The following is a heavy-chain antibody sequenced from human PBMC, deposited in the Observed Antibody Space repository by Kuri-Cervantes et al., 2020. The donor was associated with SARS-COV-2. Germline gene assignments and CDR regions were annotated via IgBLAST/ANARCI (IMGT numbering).Heavy chain of an antibody. CDR2: LTNDGGDA. CDR3: ARDSMTTRDFDY. CDR1: GFTFSSYS. Sequence: GGSLRLSCAASGFTFSSYSMNWVRQAPGKGLVWVSRLTNDGGDAIFADSVKGRFTISRGDAKNMLYLYMNSLRADDTAVYYCARDSMTTRDFDYWGQGTLVTVSS. J-gene: IGHJ4*02. D-gene: IGHD4-11*01. V-gene: IGHV3-74*01.